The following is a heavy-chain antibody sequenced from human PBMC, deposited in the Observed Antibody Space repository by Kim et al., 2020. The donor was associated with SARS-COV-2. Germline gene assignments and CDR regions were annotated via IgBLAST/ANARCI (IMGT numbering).Heavy chain of an antibody. CDR3: ARVQASLASCDAGPYY. CDR1: GGSISSGGYY. Sequence: SETLSLTCTVSGGSISSGGYYWSVSRQQPGKRLERRGNIYNSGSTYYKPSQKRRVTIAVDTSKNQFFLKLCSVTAAKTAVYYGARVQASLASCDAGPYY. J-gene: IGHJ4*01. D-gene: IGHD3-16*01. CDR2: IYNSGST. V-gene: IGHV4-31*03.